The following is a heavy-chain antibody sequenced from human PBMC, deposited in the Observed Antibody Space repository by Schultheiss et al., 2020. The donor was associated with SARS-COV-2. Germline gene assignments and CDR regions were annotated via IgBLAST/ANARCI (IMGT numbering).Heavy chain of an antibody. V-gene: IGHV1-46*01. J-gene: IGHJ6*02. Sequence: ASVKVSCKASGYTFTSYYMHWVRQAPGQGLEWMGIINPSGGSTSYAQKFQGRVTMTRDTSTSTVYMELSSLRSDDTAVYYCARLRWELRYHYYYSMDVWGQGTTVTVSS. CDR2: INPSGGST. CDR3: ARLRWELRYHYYYSMDV. D-gene: IGHD4-23*01. CDR1: GYTFTSYY.